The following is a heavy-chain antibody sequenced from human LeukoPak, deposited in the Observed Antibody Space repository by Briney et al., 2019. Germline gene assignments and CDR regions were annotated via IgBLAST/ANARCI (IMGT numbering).Heavy chain of an antibody. CDR1: GFTFSNAW. CDR2: IKSKTDGGTT. V-gene: IGHV3-15*01. CDR3: TTKGYSYGLGLDY. Sequence: PGGSLRLSCAASGFTFSNAWMSWVRQAPGKGLEWVGRIKSKTDGGTTDYAAPVKGRFTISRDDSKNTLYLQMNSLKTEDTAVYYCTTKGYSYGLGLDYWGQGTLVTVSS. J-gene: IGHJ4*02. D-gene: IGHD5-18*01.